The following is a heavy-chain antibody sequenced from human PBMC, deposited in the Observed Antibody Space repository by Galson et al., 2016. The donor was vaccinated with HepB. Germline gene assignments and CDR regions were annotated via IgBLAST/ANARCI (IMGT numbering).Heavy chain of an antibody. CDR1: GYSFPYYW. Sequence: QSGAEVKKAGESLKISCKASGYSFPYYWIGWVRQKPGKGLEWMGIIYPGDSEIRYSPSFQGQVTMSVDKSISTAFLQWSSLKASDTAMYYCARQYNFWSGYSESYYGMDVWGQGTTVTVPS. D-gene: IGHD3-3*01. V-gene: IGHV5-51*01. CDR2: IYPGDSEI. CDR3: ARQYNFWSGYSESYYGMDV. J-gene: IGHJ6*02.